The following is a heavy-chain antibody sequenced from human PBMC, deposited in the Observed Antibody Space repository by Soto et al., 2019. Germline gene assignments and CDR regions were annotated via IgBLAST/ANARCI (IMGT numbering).Heavy chain of an antibody. CDR3: ARVVRPILWWLGGWFDP. V-gene: IGHV4-59*01. J-gene: IGHJ5*02. CDR1: GGSISSYY. D-gene: IGHD2-21*01. CDR2: IYYSGST. Sequence: PSETLSLTCTVSGGSISSYYWSWIRQPPGKGLEWIGYIYYSGSTNYNPSLKSRVTISVDTSKNQFSLKLSSVTAADTAVYYCARVVRPILWWLGGWFDPWGQGTLVTVSS.